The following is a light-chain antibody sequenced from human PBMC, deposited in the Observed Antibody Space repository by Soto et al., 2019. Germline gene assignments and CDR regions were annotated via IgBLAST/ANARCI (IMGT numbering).Light chain of an antibody. J-gene: IGLJ1*01. V-gene: IGLV1-44*01. CDR2: SNN. Sequence: QSVLTQPPSASGTPGQRVSISCSGSSSNIGSNSVNWYQQLPGTAPKLLIYSNNQRPSGVPDRISGSKSGTSASLAISGLQSEDEADYYCAAWDDTLNGPVFGIGTKVTV. CDR3: AAWDDTLNGPV. CDR1: SSNIGSNS.